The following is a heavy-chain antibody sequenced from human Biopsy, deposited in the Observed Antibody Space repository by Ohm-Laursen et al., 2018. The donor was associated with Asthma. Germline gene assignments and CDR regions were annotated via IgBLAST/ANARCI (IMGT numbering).Heavy chain of an antibody. CDR1: GFTFSTYG. V-gene: IGHV3-30*03. D-gene: IGHD2-21*01. J-gene: IGHJ6*02. CDR3: ARAGESDLVGGLDV. Sequence: SLRLSCAASGFTFSTYGMHWVRQAPGKGLEWVAFIAWDGINSYYADSVKGRFTISRNNSRNTLYLQKNSLRADDTAVYYCARAGESDLVGGLDVWGQGTTVIVS. CDR2: IAWDGINS.